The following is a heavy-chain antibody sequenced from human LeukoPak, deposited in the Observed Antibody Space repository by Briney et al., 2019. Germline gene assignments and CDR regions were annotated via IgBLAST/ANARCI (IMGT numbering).Heavy chain of an antibody. CDR1: GFTFDDYA. CDR2: ISWNSGSI. V-gene: IGHV3-9*01. Sequence: PGRSLRLSCAASGFTFDDYAMHWVRQAPGKGLEWVSGISWNSGSIGYADSVKGRSTISRDNAKNSLYLQMNSLRAEDTAVYYCAGKSSGWEYWGQGTLVTVSS. J-gene: IGHJ4*02. CDR3: AGKSSGWEY. D-gene: IGHD6-19*01.